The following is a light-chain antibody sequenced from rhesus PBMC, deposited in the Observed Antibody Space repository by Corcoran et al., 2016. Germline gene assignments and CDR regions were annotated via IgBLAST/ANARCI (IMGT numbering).Light chain of an antibody. CDR3: RQYNSLPYS. Sequence: DIQMTQSPSSLSASVGDRVTVTCRASQGIKKELSWYQQKPGKAPTLLIYASSTLQTGVSSRFSGSGSGTDFTLTISSLQPEDVATYYCRQYNSLPYSFGQGTKVEIK. CDR1: QGIKKE. CDR2: ASS. V-gene: IGKV1-94*01. J-gene: IGKJ2*01.